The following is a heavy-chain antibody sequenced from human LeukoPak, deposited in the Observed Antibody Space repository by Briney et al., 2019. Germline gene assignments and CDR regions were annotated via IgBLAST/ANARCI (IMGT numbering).Heavy chain of an antibody. J-gene: IGHJ4*02. CDR2: ISSSSSYI. V-gene: IGHV3-21*01. D-gene: IGHD5-24*01. Sequence: GGSLRPSCAASGFTFSSYSMNWVRQAPGKGLEWVSSISSSSSYIYYADSVKGRFTISRDNAKNSLYLQMNSLRAEDTAVYCCARSGMATILRLGFDYWGQGTLVTVSS. CDR3: ARSGMATILRLGFDY. CDR1: GFTFSSYS.